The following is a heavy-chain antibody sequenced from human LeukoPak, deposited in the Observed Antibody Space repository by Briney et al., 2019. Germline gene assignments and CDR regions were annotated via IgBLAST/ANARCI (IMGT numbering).Heavy chain of an antibody. CDR3: AKETSSSFDY. CDR2: ISTSSTTI. Sequence: GGSLRLSCAASGFTFTAYSMNWVRQVPGKGLEWLSYISTSSTTIYYADSVKGRFTISRDNSKNTLYLQMNSLRAEDTAVYYCAKETSSSFDYWGQGTLVTVSS. V-gene: IGHV3-48*01. J-gene: IGHJ4*02. D-gene: IGHD6-6*01. CDR1: GFTFTAYS.